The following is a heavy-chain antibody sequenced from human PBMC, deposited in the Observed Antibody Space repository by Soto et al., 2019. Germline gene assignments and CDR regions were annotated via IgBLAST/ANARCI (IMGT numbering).Heavy chain of an antibody. J-gene: IGHJ6*02. D-gene: IGHD3-10*01. CDR2: IIPMYGTA. CDR1: GGTFSSYV. Sequence: QVQLVQSGAEVKKPGSSVKVSCKASGGTFSSYVISWVRQAPGQGLEWMGRIIPMYGTAKYAQKFQGRVTITADESTSTTYMELSSLRSEDTAVYYCARARDRITMARGAHPSMDVWGQGTTVTVSS. V-gene: IGHV1-69*01. CDR3: ARARDRITMARGAHPSMDV.